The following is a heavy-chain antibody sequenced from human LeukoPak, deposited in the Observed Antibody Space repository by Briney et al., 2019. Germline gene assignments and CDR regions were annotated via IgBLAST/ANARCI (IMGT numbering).Heavy chain of an antibody. D-gene: IGHD3-3*01. CDR1: GFTFSSYS. V-gene: IGHV3-21*01. Sequence: GGSLRLSCAASGFTFSSYSMNWVRQAPGKGLEWVSSISSSSSYIYYADSVKGRFTISRDNAKNSLYLQMNSLRAEDTAVYYCARDRSPCDFWSGYYGCSWFDPWGQGTLVTVS. CDR2: ISSSSSYI. J-gene: IGHJ5*02. CDR3: ARDRSPCDFWSGYYGCSWFDP.